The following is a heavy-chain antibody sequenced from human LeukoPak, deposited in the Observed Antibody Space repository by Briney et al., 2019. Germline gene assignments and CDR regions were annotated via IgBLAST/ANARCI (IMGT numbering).Heavy chain of an antibody. CDR2: ISASGADT. CDR3: AKQLYSGNFYPTGDDY. CDR1: GFTLSSYA. D-gene: IGHD3-10*02. V-gene: IGHV3-23*01. Sequence: PGGSLRLSCAASGFTLSSYATSWVRQAPGKGLEWVSAISASGADTYYADSVKGRFTISRDTSKNTVYLQMNSLRDEDTAVYYCAKQLYSGNFYPTGDDYWGQGTLVTVSS. J-gene: IGHJ4*02.